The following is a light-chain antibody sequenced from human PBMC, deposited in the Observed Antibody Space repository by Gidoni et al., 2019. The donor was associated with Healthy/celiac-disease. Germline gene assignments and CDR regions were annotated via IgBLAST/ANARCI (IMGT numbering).Light chain of an antibody. CDR1: SSDVGSYNL. CDR2: EVS. CDR3: CSYAGSSTYVV. V-gene: IGLV2-23*02. Sequence: QSALTQPASVSGSPHPGQSSTISCTGTSSDVGSYNLVSWYQQHPGKAPKLMIYEVSKRPSGVSNRFSGSKSGNTASLTISGLQAEDEADYYCCSYAGSSTYVVFGGGTKLTVL. J-gene: IGLJ2*01.